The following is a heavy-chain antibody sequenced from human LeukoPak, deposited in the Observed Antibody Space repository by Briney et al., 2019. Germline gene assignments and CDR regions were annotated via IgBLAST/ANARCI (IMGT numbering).Heavy chain of an antibody. J-gene: IGHJ4*02. Sequence: ASVKVSCKASGYTFTSYDINWVRQATGQGLEWMGWMNPNSGNTGYAQKFQGRVTITRSTSISTAYMELSSLRSEDTAVYYCARSSSLNRHQIGYWGQGTLVTVSS. CDR3: ARSSSLNRHQIGY. CDR2: MNPNSGNT. D-gene: IGHD1-14*01. V-gene: IGHV1-8*03. CDR1: GYTFTSYD.